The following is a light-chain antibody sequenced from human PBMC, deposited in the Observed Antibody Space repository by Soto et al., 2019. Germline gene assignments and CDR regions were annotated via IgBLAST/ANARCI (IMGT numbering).Light chain of an antibody. CDR1: QNVDRF. CDR2: DAS. Sequence: VLTQSPASLSLSPGDRARLSCRSSQNVDRFLAWYQQKPGQAPRRVIYDASNRATDIPARFSGVGSGTDFTLTITSLEPEDFAVSDCQHRSNWPSFGPGTKVDIK. J-gene: IGKJ3*01. CDR3: QHRSNWPS. V-gene: IGKV3-11*01.